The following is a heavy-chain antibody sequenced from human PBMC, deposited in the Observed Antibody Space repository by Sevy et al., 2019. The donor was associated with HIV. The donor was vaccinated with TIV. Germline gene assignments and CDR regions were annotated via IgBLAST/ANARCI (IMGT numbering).Heavy chain of an antibody. D-gene: IGHD3-22*01. Sequence: GGSLRLSCAASGFAFSNYGMHWVRQAPGKGLEWVALISYDGGTKYYADSVKGRFTISRDNSKNTLYLQMNSLRAEDTAVYYCAKDLPPYYYDSSGFYSSGFDYWGKGTLVTVSS. CDR2: ISYDGGTK. V-gene: IGHV3-30*18. CDR1: GFAFSNYG. CDR3: AKDLPPYYYDSSGFYSSGFDY. J-gene: IGHJ4*02.